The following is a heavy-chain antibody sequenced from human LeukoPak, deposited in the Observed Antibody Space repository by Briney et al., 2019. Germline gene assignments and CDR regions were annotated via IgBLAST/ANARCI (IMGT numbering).Heavy chain of an antibody. CDR1: GFTARNNY. D-gene: IGHD3-9*01. CDR3: SRVVFGDIFGAFDI. CDR2: IYSGGST. Sequence: GESLRLSCAVSGFTARNNYMSWVRHTPGKGLERVSVIYSGGSTYYEDSVKGRFTISRDNPKNTLYRQMNSLRTEDTAVYYCSRVVFGDIFGAFDIWGRGTMVSVSS. V-gene: IGHV3-66*01. J-gene: IGHJ3*02.